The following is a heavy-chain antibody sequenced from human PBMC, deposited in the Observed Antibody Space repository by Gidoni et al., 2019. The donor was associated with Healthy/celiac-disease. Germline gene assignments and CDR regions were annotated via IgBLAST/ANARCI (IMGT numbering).Heavy chain of an antibody. J-gene: IGHJ4*02. CDR3: ARGSYYDFWSGYSTHLYY. CDR2: IYYSGNT. D-gene: IGHD3-3*01. Sequence: QVQLQESCPGLVKPSQTLSLTCPVSGGSISSGGSYWSWIRQHPGKGLEWIGYIYYSGNTYYNPSLMSRVTISVDTSKNQFSLKLSAVTAAYTAVYYCARGSYYDFWSGYSTHLYYWGQGTLVTVSA. V-gene: IGHV4-31*03. CDR1: GGSISSGGSY.